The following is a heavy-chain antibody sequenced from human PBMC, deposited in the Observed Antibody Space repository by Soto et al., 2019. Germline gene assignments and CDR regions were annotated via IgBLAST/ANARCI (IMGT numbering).Heavy chain of an antibody. CDR2: LSGSGVNT. CDR1: GFTFSSHA. D-gene: IGHD2-15*01. V-gene: IGHV3-23*01. J-gene: IGHJ5*02. CDR3: AKGGCSGGNCSPNWFDP. Sequence: GGSLRLSWAPSGFTFSSHAMTWVRQAPGKGLEWVSSLSGSGVNTYYADSVKGRFTISRDNSKNTLYLQMNGLRAEDTAVYYCAKGGCSGGNCSPNWFDPWGQGTLVTVSS.